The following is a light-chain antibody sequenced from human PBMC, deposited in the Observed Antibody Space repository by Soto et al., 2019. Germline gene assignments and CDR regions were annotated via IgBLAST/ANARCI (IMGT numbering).Light chain of an antibody. CDR1: QGISSY. J-gene: IGKJ3*01. V-gene: IGKV1-9*01. CDR3: QQLNSYPPT. Sequence: DIQLTQSPSFLSASVGDRVPITCRASQGISSYLAWYQQKPVKAPKLLIYAASTLQSGVPSRFSGSGSGTEFTLTISSLQPEDFATYYCQQLNSYPPTFGPGTKVDIK. CDR2: AAS.